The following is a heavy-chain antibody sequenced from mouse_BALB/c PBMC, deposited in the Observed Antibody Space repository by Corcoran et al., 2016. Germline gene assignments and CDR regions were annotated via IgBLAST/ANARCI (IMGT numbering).Heavy chain of an antibody. CDR1: GYSFTGYT. CDR2: INPYYGST. CDR3: ARMDYRYYFDY. V-gene: IGHV1-39*01. J-gene: IGHJ2*01. D-gene: IGHD2-14*01. Sequence: EVQLQQSGPELVKPGASMKISCKASGYSFTGYTMNWVKQSHGKNLEWIGNINPYYGSTSYNLKFKGKATLTVDKSSSTAYMQLNSLTSEDSAVYYCARMDYRYYFDYWGQGTTLTVSS.